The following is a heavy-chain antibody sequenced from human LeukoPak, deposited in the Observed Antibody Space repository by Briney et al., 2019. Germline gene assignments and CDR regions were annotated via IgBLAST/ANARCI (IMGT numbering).Heavy chain of an antibody. Sequence: ASVKVSCKAPGYTFTSHDINWVRQATGQGLEWMGWMSPNSGNTGYVQKFQGRVTMTRNTSLSTAYMELSNLRSEDTAVYYCARVRRTTVVIASRPNYYLDVWGKGTTVTVFS. J-gene: IGHJ6*03. D-gene: IGHD4-23*01. V-gene: IGHV1-8*01. CDR2: MSPNSGNT. CDR1: GYTFTSHD. CDR3: ARVRRTTVVIASRPNYYLDV.